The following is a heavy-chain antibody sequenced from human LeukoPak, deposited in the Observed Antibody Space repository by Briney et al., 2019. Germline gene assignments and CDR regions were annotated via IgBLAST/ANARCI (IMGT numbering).Heavy chain of an antibody. CDR2: IYINGDT. Sequence: KASETLSLTCTVSGGSISSRSYFWSWIRQPAGKGLEWIGRIYINGDTNYNPSLKGRLTISLDTSKNQFSLNLRSVTAADTAVYYCARSSSLYYFDSWGQGTLVTVSS. CDR1: GGSISSRSYF. V-gene: IGHV4-61*02. CDR3: ARSSSLYYFDS. J-gene: IGHJ4*02. D-gene: IGHD6-6*01.